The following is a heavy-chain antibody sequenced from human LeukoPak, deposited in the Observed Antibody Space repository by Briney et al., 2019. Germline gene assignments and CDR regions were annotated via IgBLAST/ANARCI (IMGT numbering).Heavy chain of an antibody. J-gene: IGHJ3*02. D-gene: IGHD3-22*01. CDR2: IYYSGST. Sequence: PSETLSLTCAVSSGSISSSSYYWCWIRQPPGKGLEWIGSIYYSGSTYYNPSLKSRVTLSVDTSKNQLSLKLRSVTAADTAVYYCARQERGYDGSGHRAFDIWGQGTMVTISS. CDR3: ARQERGYDGSGHRAFDI. CDR1: SGSISSSSYY. V-gene: IGHV4-39*01.